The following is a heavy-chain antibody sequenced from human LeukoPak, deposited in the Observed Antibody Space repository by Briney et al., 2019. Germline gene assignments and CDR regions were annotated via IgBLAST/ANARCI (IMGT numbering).Heavy chain of an antibody. CDR3: AELGITMIGGV. Sequence: GRSLRLSCAASGFTFSSYGMHWVGQAPGKGLEWVAVISDDGSNQYYADSVKGRFTISRDNAKNSLYLQMNSLRAEDTAVYYCAELGITMIGGVWGKGTTVTISS. CDR1: GFTFSSYG. CDR2: ISDDGSNQ. V-gene: IGHV3-30*12. J-gene: IGHJ6*04. D-gene: IGHD3-10*02.